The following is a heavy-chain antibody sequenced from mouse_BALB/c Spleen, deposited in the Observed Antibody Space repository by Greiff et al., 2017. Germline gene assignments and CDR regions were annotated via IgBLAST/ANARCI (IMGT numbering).Heavy chain of an antibody. CDR1: GYTFTDYW. CDR2: IDTSDSYT. CDR3: ARFYDGYLAY. J-gene: IGHJ3*01. Sequence: QVQLQQPGAELVLPGASVKMSCKASGYTFTDYWMHWVKQRPGQGLEWIGVIDTSDSYTSYNQKFKGKVTLTVDESSSTAYMQLSSLTSEDSAVYYCARFYDGYLAYWGQGTLVTVSA. D-gene: IGHD2-3*01. V-gene: IGHV1-69*01.